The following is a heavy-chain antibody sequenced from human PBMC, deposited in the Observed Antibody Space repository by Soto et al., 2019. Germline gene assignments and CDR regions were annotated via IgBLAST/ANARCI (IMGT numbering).Heavy chain of an antibody. CDR1: GFTFSSYG. CDR2: IWYDGSNK. V-gene: IGHV3-33*01. Sequence: GGSLRLSCAASGFTFSSYGMHWVRQAPGKGLEWVAVIWYDGSNKYYADSVKGRFTISRDNSKNTLYLQMNILRAEDTAVYYCASLGSAYCGGDCYYNAFDIWGQGTMVTVSS. CDR3: ASLGSAYCGGDCYYNAFDI. J-gene: IGHJ3*02. D-gene: IGHD2-21*02.